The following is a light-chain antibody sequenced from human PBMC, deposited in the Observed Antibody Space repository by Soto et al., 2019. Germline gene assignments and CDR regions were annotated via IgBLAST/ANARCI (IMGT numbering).Light chain of an antibody. Sequence: EILMTQSPATLSVSPGGRGTLSCRASQSVSSNLAWYQQKPGQAPRLLMYGASTRATGIPARFSGSGSGTEFTLTISSLEPEDFAVYYCQQRSNWPPSFGQGTRLEIK. CDR3: QQRSNWPPS. CDR1: QSVSSN. J-gene: IGKJ5*01. V-gene: IGKV3-15*01. CDR2: GAS.